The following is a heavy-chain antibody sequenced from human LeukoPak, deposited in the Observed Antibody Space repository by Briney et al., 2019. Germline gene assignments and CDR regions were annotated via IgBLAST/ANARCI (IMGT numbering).Heavy chain of an antibody. D-gene: IGHD3-16*02. J-gene: IGHJ5*02. V-gene: IGHV3-74*01. CDR3: VRDRIGFDP. Sequence: PGGSLRLSCAASGFTFNSYWMHWVRQVPGKGLVWVSRIDSDGSSTSYADSVKGRFTVSRDNAKNTVSLQMNSLRAEDMAVYYCVRDRIGFDPWGQGTLVTVSS. CDR2: IDSDGSST. CDR1: GFTFNSYW.